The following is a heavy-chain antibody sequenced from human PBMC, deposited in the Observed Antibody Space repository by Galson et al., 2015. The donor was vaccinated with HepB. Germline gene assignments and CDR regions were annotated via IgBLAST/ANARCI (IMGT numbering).Heavy chain of an antibody. CDR1: GYTFTGYY. Sequence: SVKVSCKSSGYTFTGYYMHWVRQAPGQGLEWMGRINPNSGGTNYAQKFRGRVTMTRDTSISTAYMELSRLRSDDTAIYYCARGPRGYNWDTGVGHYWGQGTLLTVSS. CDR3: ARGPRGYNWDTGVGHY. J-gene: IGHJ4*02. CDR2: INPNSGGT. V-gene: IGHV1-2*06. D-gene: IGHD1/OR15-1a*01.